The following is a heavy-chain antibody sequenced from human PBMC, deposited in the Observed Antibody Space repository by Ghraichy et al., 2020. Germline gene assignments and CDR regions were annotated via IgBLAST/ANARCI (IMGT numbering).Heavy chain of an antibody. Sequence: LRLSCAISGDSVSSSSAAWTWIRQSPSRGLEWLGRTYYRSKWYNDYAVSVKSRITINADTSKNQFSLQLNSVTPEDTAVYYCARDRKAVTGFYYYGMGVWGQGSTVTVSS. CDR2: TYYRSKWYN. V-gene: IGHV6-1*01. CDR3: ARDRKAVTGFYYYGMGV. J-gene: IGHJ6*02. D-gene: IGHD6-19*01. CDR1: GDSVSSSSAA.